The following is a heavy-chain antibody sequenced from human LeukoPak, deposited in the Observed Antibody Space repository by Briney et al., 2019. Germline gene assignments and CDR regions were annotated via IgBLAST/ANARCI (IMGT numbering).Heavy chain of an antibody. CDR3: TVLRIFGVVINA. V-gene: IGHV1-8*01. J-gene: IGHJ5*02. CDR2: MNPNSGNT. CDR1: GYTFTSYD. D-gene: IGHD3-3*01. Sequence: GASVKVSCKASGYTFTSYDINWVRQATGQGLEWMGWMNPNSGNTGYAQKFQGRVTMTRNTSISTAYMELSSLRSEDTAVYYCTVLRIFGVVINAWGQGTLVTVSS.